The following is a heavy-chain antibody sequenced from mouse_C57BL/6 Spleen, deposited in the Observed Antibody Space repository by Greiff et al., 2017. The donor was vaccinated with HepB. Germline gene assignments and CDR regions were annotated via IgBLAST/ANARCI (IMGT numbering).Heavy chain of an antibody. CDR1: GFTFSDYY. Sequence: EVQGVESGGGLVQPGGSLKLSCAASGFTFSDYYMYWVRQTPEKRLEWVAYISNGGGSTYYPDTVKGRFTISRDNAKNPLYLQMSRLKSEDTAMYYCAGGYYYAMDYWGQGTSVTVSS. V-gene: IGHV5-12*01. J-gene: IGHJ4*01. CDR2: ISNGGGST. CDR3: AGGYYYAMDY.